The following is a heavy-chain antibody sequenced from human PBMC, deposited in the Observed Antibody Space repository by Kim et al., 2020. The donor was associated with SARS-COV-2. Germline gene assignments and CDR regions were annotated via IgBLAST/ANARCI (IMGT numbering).Heavy chain of an antibody. V-gene: IGHV4-39*01. D-gene: IGHD6-13*01. Sequence: SETLSLTCTVSGGSISSSSYYWGWIRQPPGKGLEWIGSIYYSGSTYYNPSLKSRVTISVDTSKNQFSLKLSSVTAADTAVYYCARQVAEAGNWFDPWVQG. CDR2: IYYSGST. J-gene: IGHJ5*02. CDR3: ARQVAEAGNWFDP. CDR1: GGSISSSSYY.